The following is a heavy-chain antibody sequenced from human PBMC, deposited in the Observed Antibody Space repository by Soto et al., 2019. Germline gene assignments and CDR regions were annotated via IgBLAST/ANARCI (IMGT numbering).Heavy chain of an antibody. D-gene: IGHD2-2*01. V-gene: IGHV4-31*03. CDR3: ARASGKYCSSTTCYTPYYFDY. CDR1: GGSISSGGYY. J-gene: IGHJ4*02. CDR2: IYYSGST. Sequence: QVQLQESGPGLVKPSQTLSLTCTVSGGSISSGGYYWSWIRQHTGKGLEWIGYIYYSGSTYHNPSLKSRVTISEDTSKNQFSLKLSSVTAADTAVYYCARASGKYCSSTTCYTPYYFDYWGQGTLVTVSS.